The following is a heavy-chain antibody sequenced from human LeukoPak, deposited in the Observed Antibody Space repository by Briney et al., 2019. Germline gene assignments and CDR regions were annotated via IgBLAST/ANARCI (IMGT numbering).Heavy chain of an antibody. Sequence: SETLSLTCTVSGGSISSHYWSWIRQPPGKGLEWIGYIYYSGSTNYNPSLKSRVTISVDTSKNQFSLKLSSVTAADTAVYYCARTVRRAAAGYYMDVWGQGTTVTVSS. V-gene: IGHV4-59*11. CDR2: IYYSGST. D-gene: IGHD6-13*01. J-gene: IGHJ6*03. CDR3: ARTVRRAAAGYYMDV. CDR1: GGSISSHY.